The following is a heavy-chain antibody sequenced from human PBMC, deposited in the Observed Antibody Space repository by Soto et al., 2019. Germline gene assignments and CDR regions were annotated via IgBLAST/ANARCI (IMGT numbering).Heavy chain of an antibody. CDR2: IDSSSSYI. CDR1: GFSFRNYN. J-gene: IGHJ4*02. D-gene: IGHD6-13*01. CDR3: ARSSDSWYLYYFDY. V-gene: IGHV3-21*06. Sequence: GGSLRLSCAASGFSFRNYNMNWVRQAPGKGLEWLSSIDSSSSYIDYADSVKGRLTISRDNAKNSLYLQMNSLRAEDTALYYCARSSDSWYLYYFDYWGQGALVPVSS.